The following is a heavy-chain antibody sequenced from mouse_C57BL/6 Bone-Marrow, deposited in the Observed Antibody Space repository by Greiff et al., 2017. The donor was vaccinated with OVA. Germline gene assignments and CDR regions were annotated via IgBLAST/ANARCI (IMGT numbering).Heavy chain of an antibody. Sequence: QVQLQQSGAELARPGASVKLSCKASGYTFTSYGIRWVKQSTGQCLEWIGEIYPRSGNTNYNEKFKGKATLTADKSSSTAYMELRSLTSEDSAVYYCARSRPYWYFDVWGTGTTVTVSS. V-gene: IGHV1-81*01. J-gene: IGHJ1*03. CDR1: GYTFTSYG. CDR3: ARSRPYWYFDV. CDR2: IYPRSGNT.